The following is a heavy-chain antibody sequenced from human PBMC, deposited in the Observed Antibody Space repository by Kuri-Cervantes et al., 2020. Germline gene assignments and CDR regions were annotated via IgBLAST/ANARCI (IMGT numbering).Heavy chain of an antibody. D-gene: IGHD6-13*01. V-gene: IGHV4-34*01. CDR2: INHSGST. J-gene: IGHJ4*02. CDR1: GGSFSGYY. CDR3: ARDRTIAAAGGN. Sequence: SQTLSLTCAVYGGSFSGYYWSWIRQPPGKGLEWIGEINHSGSTNYNPSLKSRVTISVDTSKNQFSLKLSSVTAADTAVYYCARDRTIAAAGGNWGQGTLVTVSS.